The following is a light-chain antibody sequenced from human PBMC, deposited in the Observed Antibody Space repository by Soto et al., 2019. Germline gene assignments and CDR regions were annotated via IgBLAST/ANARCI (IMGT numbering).Light chain of an antibody. CDR2: DAS. CDR3: RQFSSYPPT. CDR1: QTVRNNY. Sequence: AFLHPPDTLSLSPGERATLSCRASQTVRNNYLARYQQKPGQAARLLIYDASSRATGSPDRLSGGGSGTDFSLIIIRLVHEDVVVYYCRQFSSYPPTFGGGTKVEIK. V-gene: IGKV3-20*01. J-gene: IGKJ4*01.